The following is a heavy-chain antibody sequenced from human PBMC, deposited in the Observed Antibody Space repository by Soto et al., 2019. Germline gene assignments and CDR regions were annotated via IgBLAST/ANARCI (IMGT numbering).Heavy chain of an antibody. CDR3: ARSQELSTTSFDY. J-gene: IGHJ4*02. CDR2: ISSSGSTI. D-gene: IGHD1-26*01. Sequence: TGGSLRLSCAASGFTFSSYEMNWVRQAPGKGLEWVSYISSSGSTIYYADSVKGRFTISRDNAKNSLYLQMNSLRAEDTAVYYCARSQELSTTSFDYWGQGTLVTVSS. V-gene: IGHV3-48*03. CDR1: GFTFSSYE.